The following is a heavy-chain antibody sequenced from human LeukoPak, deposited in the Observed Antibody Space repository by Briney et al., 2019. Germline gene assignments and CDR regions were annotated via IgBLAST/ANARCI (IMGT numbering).Heavy chain of an antibody. CDR3: ARDQGYCSSTSCPYYYYYMDV. D-gene: IGHD2-2*01. CDR2: ISPNSGGT. V-gene: IGHV1-2*02. J-gene: IGHJ6*03. Sequence: ASVKVSCKASGYTFTGYYMHWVRQAPGQGLEWMGWISPNSGGTNYAQKFQGRVTMTRDTSISTAYMELSRLRSDDTAVYYCARDQGYCSSTSCPYYYYYMDVWGKGTTVTVSS. CDR1: GYTFTGYY.